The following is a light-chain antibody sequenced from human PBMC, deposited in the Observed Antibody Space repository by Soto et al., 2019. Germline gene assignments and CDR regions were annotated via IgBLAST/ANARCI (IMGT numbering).Light chain of an antibody. Sequence: QSALTQPASVSGSPGQSITISCTETSSDIGYFNYVSWYQHHPGKAPKLMIFEVSNRPSGVSNRFSGSKSGNTASLTISGLQAEDEADYYCSSYTSSSTRVFGGGTKLTVL. CDR2: EVS. CDR3: SSYTSSSTRV. V-gene: IGLV2-14*01. CDR1: SSDIGYFNY. J-gene: IGLJ2*01.